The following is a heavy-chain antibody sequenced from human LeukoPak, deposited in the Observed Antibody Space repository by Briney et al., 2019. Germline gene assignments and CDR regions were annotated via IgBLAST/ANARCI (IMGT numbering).Heavy chain of an antibody. V-gene: IGHV3-21*01. D-gene: IGHD6-13*01. CDR1: GFSFDTYT. CDR2: ISGSGLYI. J-gene: IGHJ4*02. Sequence: GGSLRLSCAASGFSFDTYTMNWVRQAPGRGLEWVSSISGSGLYIFYADSVKGRFTISRDNAKNSLYLQMNSLRAEDTSLYFCARGLYSSSWFEKYFFDSWGQGTLVTVSA. CDR3: ARGLYSSSWFEKYFFDS.